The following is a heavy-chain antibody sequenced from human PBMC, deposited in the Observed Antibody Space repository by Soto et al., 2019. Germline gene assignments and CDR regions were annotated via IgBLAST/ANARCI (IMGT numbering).Heavy chain of an antibody. V-gene: IGHV6-1*01. CDR1: GDSVSSNSAA. J-gene: IGHJ1*01. CDR3: AREGSRRDGYTKLWVSEYFQH. CDR2: TYYRSKWYN. D-gene: IGHD5-12*01. Sequence: PSQTLSLTCAISGDSVSSNSAAWNWIRQSPSRGLEWLGRTYYRSKWYNDYAVSVKSRITINPDTSKNQFSLQLNSVTPEDTAVYYCAREGSRRDGYTKLWVSEYFQHWGQGTLVTVSS.